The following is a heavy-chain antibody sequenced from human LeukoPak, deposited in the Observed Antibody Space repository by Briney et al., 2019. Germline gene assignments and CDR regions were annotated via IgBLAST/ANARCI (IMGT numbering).Heavy chain of an antibody. CDR3: ARAPHGSGSYGWFDP. CDR1: GFTVSNNY. J-gene: IGHJ5*02. CDR2: LYSGGST. D-gene: IGHD3-10*01. Sequence: GGSLRLSCAASGFTVSNNYMTWVRQAPGKGMEWVSVLYSGGSTYCADSLKGRFTISRDNSKNTLYLQMNSLRAEDTAVYYCARAPHGSGSYGWFDPWGQGTLVTVSS. V-gene: IGHV3-53*01.